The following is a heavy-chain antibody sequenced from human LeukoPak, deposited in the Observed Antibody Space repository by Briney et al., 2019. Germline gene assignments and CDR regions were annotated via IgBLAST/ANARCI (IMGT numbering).Heavy chain of an antibody. D-gene: IGHD5-18*01. Sequence: ASVKVSCKASGYTFISYGTSWVRQAPGQGLEWMGWISAHNGNTDYAQTLQGRVTMTTDTSTSTAYMELRSLRSDDTAVYYCARVGIQLWLLDYWGQGTLVTVSS. CDR2: ISAHNGNT. CDR1: GYTFISYG. V-gene: IGHV1-18*01. J-gene: IGHJ4*02. CDR3: ARVGIQLWLLDY.